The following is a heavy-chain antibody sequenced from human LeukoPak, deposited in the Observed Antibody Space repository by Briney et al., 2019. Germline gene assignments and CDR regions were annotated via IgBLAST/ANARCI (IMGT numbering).Heavy chain of an antibody. CDR2: INHSGST. Sequence: SETLSLTCAVYGGSFSGYYWSWIRQPPGKGLEWIGEINHSGSTNYNPSLKSRVTISVDTSKNQFSLKLSSVTAADTAVYYCARGGGFTMIVVPRIGRWFDPWGQGTLVTVSS. V-gene: IGHV4-34*01. CDR3: ARGGGFTMIVVPRIGRWFDP. CDR1: GGSFSGYY. D-gene: IGHD3-22*01. J-gene: IGHJ5*02.